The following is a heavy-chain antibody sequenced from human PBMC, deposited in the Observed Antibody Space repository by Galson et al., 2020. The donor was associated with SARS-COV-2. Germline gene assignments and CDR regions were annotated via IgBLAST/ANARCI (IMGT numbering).Heavy chain of an antibody. CDR2: IKPDSGGT. V-gene: IGHV1-2*02. J-gene: IGHJ5*01. Sequence: ASVKVSCKASGYTFTDYYIHWVRQAPGQGLEWMGWIKPDSGGTTYAQKFQGRVTMTRDTSISTAYMELNSLRSGDTAVYFCARDKEQQLLFVWLASWGPGSMVPVSS. CDR3: ARDKEQQLLFVWLAS. CDR1: GYTFTDYY. D-gene: IGHD2-2*01.